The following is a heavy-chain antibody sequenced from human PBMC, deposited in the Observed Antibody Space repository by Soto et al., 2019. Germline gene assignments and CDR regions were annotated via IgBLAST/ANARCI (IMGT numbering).Heavy chain of an antibody. Sequence: SETXSLTCSVSGASLASYYWGWIRLSPGKGLEWIAYIYDSGITMYNPSLKSRVTISVDTSKNQFSLKLSSVTAADTAVYYCARGYCTNGVCGYYYYYMDVWGKGTTVTVSS. CDR3: ARGYCTNGVCGYYYYYMDV. D-gene: IGHD2-8*01. CDR2: IYDSGIT. V-gene: IGHV4-59*01. CDR1: GASLASYY. J-gene: IGHJ6*03.